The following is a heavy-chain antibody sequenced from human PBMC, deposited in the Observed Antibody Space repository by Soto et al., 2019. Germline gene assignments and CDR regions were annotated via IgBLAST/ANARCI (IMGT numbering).Heavy chain of an antibody. V-gene: IGHV3-30*18. CDR2: ISYDGSNK. J-gene: IGHJ5*02. CDR3: AKPSVSSSWYEH. CDR1: GFTFSSYG. Sequence: QVQLVESGGGVVQPGRSLRLSCAASGFTFSSYGMHWVRQAPGKGLEWVAVISYDGSNKYYADSVKGRFTISRDNSKNALYLQMNSQRAEDTAVYYCAKPSVSSSWYEHWGQGTLVTVSS. D-gene: IGHD6-13*01.